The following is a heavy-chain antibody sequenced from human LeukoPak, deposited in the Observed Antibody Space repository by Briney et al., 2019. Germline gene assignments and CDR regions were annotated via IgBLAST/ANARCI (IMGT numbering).Heavy chain of an antibody. D-gene: IGHD3-9*01. CDR2: IYYSGST. CDR3: ARAPDDILTGPPDY. Sequence: SETLSLTCTVSGGSISSSSYYWGWLRQPPGKGLEGIGSIYYSGSTYYNPSLRSRVTISVDTSKNQFSLKLSSVTAADTAVYYCARAPDDILTGPPDYWGQGTLVTVSS. J-gene: IGHJ4*02. V-gene: IGHV4-39*01. CDR1: GGSISSSSYY.